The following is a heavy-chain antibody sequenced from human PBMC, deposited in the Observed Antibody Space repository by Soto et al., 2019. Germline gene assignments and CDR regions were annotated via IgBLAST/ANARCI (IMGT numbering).Heavy chain of an antibody. CDR1: GGAFSGYY. V-gene: IGHV4-34*01. CDR2: INHSGST. J-gene: IGHJ4*02. CDR3: GRWLEAGYYFDY. D-gene: IGHD6-19*01. Sequence: SETLSLTCAVYGGAFSGYYWSWIRQPPGKGLEWIGEINHSGSTNYNPSLKSRVTISVDTSKNQFSLKLSSVTAADTAVYYCGRWLEAGYYFDYWGQGTLVTVSS.